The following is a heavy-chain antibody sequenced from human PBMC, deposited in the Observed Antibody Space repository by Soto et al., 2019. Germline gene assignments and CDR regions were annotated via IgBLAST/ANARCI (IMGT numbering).Heavy chain of an antibody. CDR3: ARDRELGFYYYDSSGYRY. V-gene: IGHV4-4*02. Sequence: SETLSLTCAVSGGSISSSNWWSWVRQPPGKGLEWIGEINHSGSTNYNPSLKSRVTISVDTSKNQFSLKLSSVTAADTAVYYCARDRELGFYYYDSSGYRYWGQGTLVTVSS. CDR1: GGSISSSNW. D-gene: IGHD3-22*01. CDR2: INHSGST. J-gene: IGHJ4*02.